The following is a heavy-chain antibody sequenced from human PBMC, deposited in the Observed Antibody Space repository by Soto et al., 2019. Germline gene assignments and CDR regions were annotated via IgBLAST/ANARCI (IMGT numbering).Heavy chain of an antibody. CDR2: IWYDGSNK. V-gene: IGHV3-33*01. CDR3: ARDPSYYDILTGHPDYFDY. J-gene: IGHJ4*02. D-gene: IGHD3-9*01. Sequence: GGSLRLSCAASGFTFSSYGMHWVRQAPGKGLEWVSVIWYDGSNKYDAESVKGRFTISRDNSRNTLYLQMNSLRAEDTAVYFCARDPSYYDILTGHPDYFDYWGQGTVVTVSS. CDR1: GFTFSSYG.